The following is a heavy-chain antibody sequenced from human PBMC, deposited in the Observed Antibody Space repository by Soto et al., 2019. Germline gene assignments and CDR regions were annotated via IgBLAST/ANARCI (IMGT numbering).Heavy chain of an antibody. CDR1: GGSFNTFA. D-gene: IGHD6-19*01. Sequence: SVKVSCTASGGSFNTFALNWVRQAQGQGLEWMGGVIPISGTPSYAQKFQGRVTVTADESTNTVYLELSSLTSEDTAVYYCARKSCAGSGCARPLGPLNIWGHGTTVTVSS. J-gene: IGHJ3*02. CDR2: VIPISGTP. CDR3: ARKSCAGSGCARPLGPLNI. V-gene: IGHV1-69*13.